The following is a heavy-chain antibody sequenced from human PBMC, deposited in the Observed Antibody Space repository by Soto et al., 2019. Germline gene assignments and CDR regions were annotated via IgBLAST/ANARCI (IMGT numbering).Heavy chain of an antibody. V-gene: IGHV4-30-2*01. J-gene: IGHJ5*02. CDR3: ARDQLEGNWFDP. CDR1: GGSISSGGYS. Sequence: QLQLQESGSGLVRPSQTLSLTCAVSGGSISSGGYSWNWIRQPPGKGLEWIGYIYHSGNTLYNPSLKSRVNISVDKSKNQFSLKLSSVTAADTAVYYCARDQLEGNWFDPWGQGTLVTVSS. D-gene: IGHD1-1*01. CDR2: IYHSGNT.